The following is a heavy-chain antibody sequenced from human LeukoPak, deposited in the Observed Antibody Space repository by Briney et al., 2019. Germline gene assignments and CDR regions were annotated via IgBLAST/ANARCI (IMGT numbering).Heavy chain of an antibody. V-gene: IGHV3-30*04. CDR3: ASGKYRYGDNWFDP. D-gene: IGHD5-18*01. Sequence: TGGSLRLSCAASGFTFSSYAMHWVCQAPGKGLEWVAVISYDGSNKYYADSVKGRFTISRDNSKNTLYLQMNSLRAEDTAVYFCASGKYRYGDNWFDPWGQGTLVSVSS. CDR2: ISYDGSNK. CDR1: GFTFSSYA. J-gene: IGHJ5*02.